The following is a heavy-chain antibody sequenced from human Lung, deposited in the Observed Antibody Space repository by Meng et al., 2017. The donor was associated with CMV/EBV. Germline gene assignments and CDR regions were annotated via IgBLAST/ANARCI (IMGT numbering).Heavy chain of an antibody. J-gene: IGHJ5*02. V-gene: IGHV4-4*02. CDR1: GASNTTTEG. Sequence: GASNTTTEGWTWVRQPPGKGLEWVGEIDHSGDSNSSPSLKSRLTLSLETSKNHLSLRMTSVTAEDKAIYYCARVREHTSLGNYWFDPWGQGTLVTVSS. CDR2: IDHSGDS. D-gene: IGHD3-16*01. CDR3: ARVREHTSLGNYWFDP.